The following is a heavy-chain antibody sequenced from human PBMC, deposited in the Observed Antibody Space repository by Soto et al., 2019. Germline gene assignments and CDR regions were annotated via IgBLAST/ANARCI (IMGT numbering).Heavy chain of an antibody. CDR3: ARAGQYYDSSGYAD. Sequence: QVKLVQSGTEVKKPGASMKVSCKASGYSFATSGISWVRQAPGQGLEWMGWISAYNGNTNYDQKLQDRIIMTTDTSTSTDYLELRSLRSDDTAVYYCARAGQYYDSSGYADWGQGTLVTVSS. J-gene: IGHJ4*02. CDR1: GYSFATSG. CDR2: ISAYNGNT. V-gene: IGHV1-18*01. D-gene: IGHD3-22*01.